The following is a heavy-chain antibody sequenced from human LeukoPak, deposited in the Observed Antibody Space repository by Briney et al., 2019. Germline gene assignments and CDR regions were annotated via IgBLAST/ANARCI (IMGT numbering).Heavy chain of an antibody. CDR2: INPNSGGT. V-gene: IGHV1-2*02. D-gene: IGHD3-3*01. CDR1: GGTFSSYA. J-gene: IGHJ4*02. CDR3: ARCAIFGVDFDY. Sequence: ASVKVSCKASGGTFSSYAISWVRQAPGQGLEWMGWINPNSGGTNYAQKFQGRVTMTRDTSISTAYMELSRLRSDDTAVYYRARCAIFGVDFDYWGQGTLVTVSS.